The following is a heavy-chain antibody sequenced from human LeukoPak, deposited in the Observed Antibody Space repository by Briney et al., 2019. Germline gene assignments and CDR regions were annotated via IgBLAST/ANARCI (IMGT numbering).Heavy chain of an antibody. J-gene: IGHJ6*02. CDR3: AKNTWKSSDSGRGRMDV. CDR1: AFIFSGHW. V-gene: IGHV3-48*01. Sequence: GGSLRLSCEGSAFIFSGHWMNWVRQTPGKGLEWISYIGVGGRPTNYADSVKARFTISRDDAQNSLYLQMNSLRAEDTAVYYCAKNTWKSSDSGRGRMDVWGQGTTVTVSS. D-gene: IGHD3-10*01. CDR2: IGVGGRPT.